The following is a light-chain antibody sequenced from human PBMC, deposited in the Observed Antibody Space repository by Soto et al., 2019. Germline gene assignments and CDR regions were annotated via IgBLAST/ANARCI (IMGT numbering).Light chain of an antibody. CDR3: SSYAGSNSIGV. CDR1: SSDVGGYNY. J-gene: IGLJ2*01. CDR2: EVN. Sequence: QSALTQPPSASGSPGQSVTISCTGTSSDVGGYNYVSWYQQHPGKAPKLMIYEVNKRPSGVPDRFSGSKSGNTASLTVSGLQDEDEADYYCSSYAGSNSIGVFGGGTKLTVL. V-gene: IGLV2-8*01.